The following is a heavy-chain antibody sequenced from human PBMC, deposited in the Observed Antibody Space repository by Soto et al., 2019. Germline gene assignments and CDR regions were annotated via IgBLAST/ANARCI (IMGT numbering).Heavy chain of an antibody. CDR2: ISAYNGNT. J-gene: IGHJ5*02. V-gene: IGHV1-18*01. D-gene: IGHD3-22*01. CDR1: GYTFTSYG. Sequence: ASVKVSCKASGYTFTSYGISWVRQAPGQGLEWMGWISAYNGNTNYAQKLQGRVTMTTDTSTSTAYMELRSLRSDDTAVYYWARDQLGRQYDYDSSGSTPWFDPWGQGTLVTVSS. CDR3: ARDQLGRQYDYDSSGSTPWFDP.